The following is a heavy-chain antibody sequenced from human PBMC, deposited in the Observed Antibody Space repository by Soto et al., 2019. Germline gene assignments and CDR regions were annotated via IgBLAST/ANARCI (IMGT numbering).Heavy chain of an antibody. CDR3: ARGGYCRGGSCPAGSIFDY. CDR2: IYYSGSA. Sequence: QVQLQESGPGLVKPSETLSLTCTVSGGSISSYYLSWIRQPPGKVLEWIGYIYYSGSANYNPSLKSRVIISVDTSKNQSSLKLSSVTAADTAVYYCARGGYCRGGSCPAGSIFDYWGQGTLVTVSS. J-gene: IGHJ4*02. V-gene: IGHV4-59*08. CDR1: GGSISSYY. D-gene: IGHD2-15*01.